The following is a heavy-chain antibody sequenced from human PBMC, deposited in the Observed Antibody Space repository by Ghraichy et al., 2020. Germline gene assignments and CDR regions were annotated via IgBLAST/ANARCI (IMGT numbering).Heavy chain of an antibody. V-gene: IGHV3-48*01. CDR1: GFSFSTYG. CDR3: ARGDSRGGFDS. CDR2: IRNTGSTM. J-gene: IGHJ4*02. Sequence: GGSLGLSCTASGFSFSTYGMNWVRQAPGKGLEWVAYIRNTGSTMYYADSMKGRFTVSRDNAKNSMFLQMNSLRAEDTALYYCARGDSRGGFDSWGQGTLVTVSS. D-gene: IGHD2-15*01.